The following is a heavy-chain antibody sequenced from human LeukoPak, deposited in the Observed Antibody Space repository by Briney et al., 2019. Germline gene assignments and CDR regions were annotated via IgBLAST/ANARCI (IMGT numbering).Heavy chain of an antibody. D-gene: IGHD4-17*01. CDR3: ARVHGYYIGLYYFDY. CDR2: ISGNGDNT. V-gene: IGHV1-18*01. Sequence: WASVKVPCKASGYTYTTYGISWVRQAPGQGLEWMGWISGNGDNTKYVQEFQGRVTITTDTSTSTAYMDLRSLRSDDTAIYYCARVHGYYIGLYYFDYWGQGTLVTVSS. CDR1: GYTYTTYG. J-gene: IGHJ4*02.